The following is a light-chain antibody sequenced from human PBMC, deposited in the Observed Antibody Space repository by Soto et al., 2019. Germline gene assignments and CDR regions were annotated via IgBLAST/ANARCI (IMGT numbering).Light chain of an antibody. V-gene: IGLV4-69*01. CDR1: SGHSSYA. CDR3: QTWGTAIRV. CDR2: LNSDGSH. Sequence: QLVLTQSPSASASLGASVKLTCTLSSGHSSYAIAWHQQQPEKGPRYLMKLNSDGSHNKGDGIPDRFSGSSSGAERYLTISSLQSEDEADYYCQTWGTAIRVFGGGTKL. J-gene: IGLJ3*02.